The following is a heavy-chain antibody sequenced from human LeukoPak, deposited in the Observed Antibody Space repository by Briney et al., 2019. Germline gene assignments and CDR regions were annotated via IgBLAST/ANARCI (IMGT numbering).Heavy chain of an antibody. CDR2: MNPNSGNT. Sequence: ASVKVSCKTSGYSFTGHYMHWVRQATGQGLEWMGWMNPNSGNTGYAQKFQGRVTITRNTSISTAYMELSSLRSEDTAVYYCARESSGWSDYWGQGTLVTVSS. V-gene: IGHV1-8*03. CDR1: GYSFTGHY. D-gene: IGHD6-19*01. CDR3: ARESSGWSDY. J-gene: IGHJ4*02.